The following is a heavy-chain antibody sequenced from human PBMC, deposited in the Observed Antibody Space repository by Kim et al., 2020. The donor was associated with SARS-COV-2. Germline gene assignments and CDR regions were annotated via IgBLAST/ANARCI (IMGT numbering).Heavy chain of an antibody. CDR2: FDPEDGET. D-gene: IGHD3-3*01. CDR1: GYTLTELS. CDR3: ATSITIFGGFDP. J-gene: IGHJ5*02. V-gene: IGHV1-24*01. Sequence: ASVKVSCKVSGYTLTELSMHWMRQAPGKGLEWMGGFDPEDGETIYAQKFQGRVTMTEDTSTDTAYMELSSLRSEDTAVYYCATSITIFGGFDPWGQGTLVTVSS.